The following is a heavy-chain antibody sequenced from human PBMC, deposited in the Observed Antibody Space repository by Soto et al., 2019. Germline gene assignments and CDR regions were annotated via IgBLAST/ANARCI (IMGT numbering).Heavy chain of an antibody. D-gene: IGHD2-8*01. V-gene: IGHV3-66*01. J-gene: IGHJ4*02. CDR1: GFTFSSYS. Sequence: PGGSLRLSCAASGFTFSSYSMNWVRQAPGKWLEWVSVIYSGGSTYYADSVKGRFTISRDNSKNTLYLQMNSLRAEDTAVYYCAREIQSTYCTNGVCRTHFFDYWGQGTLVTVSS. CDR3: AREIQSTYCTNGVCRTHFFDY. CDR2: IYSGGST.